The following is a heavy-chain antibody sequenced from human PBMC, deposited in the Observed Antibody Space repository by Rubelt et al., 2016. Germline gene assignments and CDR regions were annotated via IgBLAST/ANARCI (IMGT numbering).Heavy chain of an antibody. D-gene: IGHD6-19*01. J-gene: IGHJ4*02. CDR2: ISYDGSNK. V-gene: IGHV3-30*04. CDR3: ARASSGWYNY. CDR1: GFTFSSYA. Sequence: LAGTGGGVVQPGRSLRLSCAASGFTFSSYAMHWVRQAPGKGLEWVAVISYDGSNKYYADSVKGRFTISRDNSKNTLYLQMNSLRAEDTAVYYCARASSGWYNYWGQGTLVTVSS.